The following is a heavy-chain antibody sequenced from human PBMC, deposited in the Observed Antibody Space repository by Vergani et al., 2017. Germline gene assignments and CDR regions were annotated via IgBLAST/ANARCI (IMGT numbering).Heavy chain of an antibody. V-gene: IGHV3-23*01. CDR2: ISGSGGST. D-gene: IGHD1-26*01. CDR3: AKDQLWSGSYYNY. CDR1: GFTFSSSA. J-gene: IGHJ4*02. Sequence: EVQLLESGGGLVQPGGSLRLSCAASGFTFSSSAMSWVRQAPGKGLEWVSAISGSGGSTYYADSVKGRFTISRDNSKNKLYLKMNSRRGEDTAVYYCAKDQLWSGSYYNYWGQGTLVTVSS.